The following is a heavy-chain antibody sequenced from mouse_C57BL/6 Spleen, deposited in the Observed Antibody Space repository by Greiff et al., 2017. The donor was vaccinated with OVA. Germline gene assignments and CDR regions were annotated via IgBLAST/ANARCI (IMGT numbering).Heavy chain of an antibody. J-gene: IGHJ2*01. Sequence: QVQLQQSGPELVKPGASVKLSCKASGYTFTSYDINWVKQRPGQGLEWIGWIYPRDGSPKYNEKFKGKATLTVDTSSSTAYLELHSLTSEDSAVYFCSRWFDYWGQGTTLTVSS. CDR1: GYTFTSYD. CDR2: IYPRDGSP. CDR3: SRWFDY. D-gene: IGHD2-2*01. V-gene: IGHV1-85*01.